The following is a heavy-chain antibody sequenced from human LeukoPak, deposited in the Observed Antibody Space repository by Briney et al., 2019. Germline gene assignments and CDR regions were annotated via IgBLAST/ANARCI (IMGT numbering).Heavy chain of an antibody. D-gene: IGHD6-13*01. CDR3: AREYSSSWYGTHYYYGMDV. Sequence: SETLSLTCTVSGGSVSSGSYYWSWIRQPPGKGLEWIGYIYYSGSTYYNPSLKSRVTISVDTSKNQFSLKLSSVTAADTAVYYCAREYSSSWYGTHYYYGMDVWGQGTTVTVSS. V-gene: IGHV4-30-4*01. CDR2: IYYSGST. J-gene: IGHJ6*02. CDR1: GGSVSSGSYY.